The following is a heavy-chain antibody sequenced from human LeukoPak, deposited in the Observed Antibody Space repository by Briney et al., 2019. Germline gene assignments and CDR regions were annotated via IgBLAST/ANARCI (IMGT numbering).Heavy chain of an antibody. Sequence: GGSLRLSCAASGFTFSSYAMNWVRQAPGKGLEWISSISGSGDNTYYADSVKGRFTISRDNAKNSLYLQMNSLRAEDTAVYYCARVRRGGAFDIWGQGTMVTVSS. CDR1: GFTFSSYA. CDR3: ARVRRGGAFDI. CDR2: ISGSGDNT. V-gene: IGHV3-23*01. J-gene: IGHJ3*02. D-gene: IGHD1-1*01.